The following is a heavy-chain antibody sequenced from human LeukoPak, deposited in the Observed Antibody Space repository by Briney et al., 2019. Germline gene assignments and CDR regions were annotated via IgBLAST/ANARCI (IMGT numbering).Heavy chain of an antibody. V-gene: IGHV3-7*01. CDR3: ARLWSAPDY. Sequence: GGSLRLSCAASGFTFSSYSMSWVRQAPGKGLEWVANIKTDGSEKYYVDSVKGRFTISRDNAENSLYLQMNSLRADDTAVYYCARLWSAPDYWGQGTVVTVSS. D-gene: IGHD5-18*01. CDR2: IKTDGSEK. J-gene: IGHJ4*02. CDR1: GFTFSSYS.